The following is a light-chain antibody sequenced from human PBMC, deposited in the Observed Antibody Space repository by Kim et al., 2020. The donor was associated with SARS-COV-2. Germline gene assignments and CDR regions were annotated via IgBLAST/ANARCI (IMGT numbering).Light chain of an antibody. CDR3: QKYNNAPYA. Sequence: PAVGDRVTTPCRASQGTGIYLAWYQQTPGKVPTLLIYGASTLQSGVPSRFSGSGSGTDFTLTISSLQPEDVATYYCQKYNNAPYAFGQGTKLEIK. J-gene: IGKJ2*01. CDR2: GAS. V-gene: IGKV1-27*01. CDR1: QGTGIY.